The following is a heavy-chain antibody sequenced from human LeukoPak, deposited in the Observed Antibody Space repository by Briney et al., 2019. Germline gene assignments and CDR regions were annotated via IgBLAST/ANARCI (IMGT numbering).Heavy chain of an antibody. CDR2: IYYTGST. Sequence: SETLSLTCAVSGASISGSGYYLGWIRQPPGKGLEWIGNIYYTGSTYYNASLQSRVTISIDMSKNQFSLRLSSVAAADTAMYYCARLYSYGLYYFDYWGQGTLVTVSS. V-gene: IGHV4-39*01. J-gene: IGHJ4*02. D-gene: IGHD5-18*01. CDR3: ARLYSYGLYYFDY. CDR1: GASISGSGYY.